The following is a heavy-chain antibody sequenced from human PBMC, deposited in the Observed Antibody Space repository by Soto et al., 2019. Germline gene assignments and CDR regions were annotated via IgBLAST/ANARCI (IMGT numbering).Heavy chain of an antibody. J-gene: IGHJ3*02. CDR3: ARGAGSFGAFDI. D-gene: IGHD3-10*01. CDR2: TYYRSKWYN. Sequence: SQTLSLTCAISGDSVSSNSAAWNWIRQSPSRGLEWLGRTYYRSKWYNDYAVSVKSRITINPDTSMNQFSLQLNSVTPEYTAVYYCARGAGSFGAFDIWGQGTMVTVSS. CDR1: GDSVSSNSAA. V-gene: IGHV6-1*01.